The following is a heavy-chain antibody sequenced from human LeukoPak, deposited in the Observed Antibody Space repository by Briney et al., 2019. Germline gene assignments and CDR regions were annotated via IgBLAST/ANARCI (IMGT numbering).Heavy chain of an antibody. J-gene: IGHJ4*02. Sequence: SETLSLTCAVYGGSFSGYYWSWSRQPPGKGLEWIGEINHSGSTNYNPSLKSRVTISVDTSKNQFSLKLSSVTAADTAVYYCARGRSGTPYFDYWGQGTLVTVSS. D-gene: IGHD1-26*01. V-gene: IGHV4-34*01. CDR2: INHSGST. CDR3: ARGRSGTPYFDY. CDR1: GGSFSGYY.